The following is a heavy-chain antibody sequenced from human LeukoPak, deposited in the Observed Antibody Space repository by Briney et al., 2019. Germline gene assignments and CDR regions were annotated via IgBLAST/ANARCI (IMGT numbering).Heavy chain of an antibody. D-gene: IGHD2-2*01. CDR1: GFTFSDHY. J-gene: IGHJ4*02. CDR3: ARDLGGWHQRDY. V-gene: IGHV3-66*01. CDR2: IYRGGST. Sequence: GSLRLSCAASGFTFSDHYMDWVRQAPGKGLEWVSVIYRGGSTYYADSVKDRFTISRDNSKNTLYLQMTSLRVEDTAVYYCARDLGGWHQRDYWGQGTLVTVSS.